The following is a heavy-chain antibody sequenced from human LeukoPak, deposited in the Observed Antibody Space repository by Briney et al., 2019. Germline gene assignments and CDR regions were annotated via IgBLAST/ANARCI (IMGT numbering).Heavy chain of an antibody. D-gene: IGHD3-10*01. J-gene: IGHJ4*02. Sequence: GGSLRLSCAASGFTFSSYAMHWVRQAPGKGLEWVAVISYDGSNKYYADSVKGRFTISRDNSKNTLYLQMNSLRAEDTAVYYCARGVLPVRGVRLDYWGQGTLVTVSS. V-gene: IGHV3-30-3*01. CDR2: ISYDGSNK. CDR3: ARGVLPVRGVRLDY. CDR1: GFTFSSYA.